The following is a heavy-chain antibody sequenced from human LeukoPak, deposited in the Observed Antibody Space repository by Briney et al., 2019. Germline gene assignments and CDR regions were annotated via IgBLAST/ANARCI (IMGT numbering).Heavy chain of an antibody. Sequence: SETLSLTCTVSGGSISGGTYYWTWIRQPAGKGLEWIGRIFSSGTTQYNPSLQSRVIISLDTSNNHFSLRLSSVTAADTAVYYCARVDTDYGADSWGQGTLVTVSS. J-gene: IGHJ4*02. CDR2: IFSSGTT. D-gene: IGHD4-17*01. V-gene: IGHV4-61*02. CDR1: GGSISGGTYY. CDR3: ARVDTDYGADS.